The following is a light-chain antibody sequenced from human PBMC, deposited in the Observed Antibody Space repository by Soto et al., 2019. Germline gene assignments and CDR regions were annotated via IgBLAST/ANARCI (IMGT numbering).Light chain of an antibody. V-gene: IGKV1-39*01. CDR3: QKYNSAPRT. CDR1: QSISSY. Sequence: DIQMTQSPSALSASVGDRVAITCRASQSISSYLNWYQQKPGKAPKLLIYAASSLQSGVPSRFSGSGSGTDFTLTISSLRPEDVATYYCQKYNSAPRTFGQGTKVDI. J-gene: IGKJ1*01. CDR2: AAS.